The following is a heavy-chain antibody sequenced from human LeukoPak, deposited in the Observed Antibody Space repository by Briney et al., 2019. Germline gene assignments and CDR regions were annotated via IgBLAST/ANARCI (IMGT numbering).Heavy chain of an antibody. CDR1: GFTFSSYS. J-gene: IGHJ4*02. V-gene: IGHV3-21*01. D-gene: IGHD6-19*01. CDR3: ARAINSSGWPFDY. Sequence: GGSQRLSCAASGFTFSSYSMNWVRQAPGKGLEWVSSISSSSSYIYYADSVKGRFTISRDNAKNSLYLQMNSLRAEDTAVYYCARAINSSGWPFDYWGQGTLVTVSS. CDR2: ISSSSSYI.